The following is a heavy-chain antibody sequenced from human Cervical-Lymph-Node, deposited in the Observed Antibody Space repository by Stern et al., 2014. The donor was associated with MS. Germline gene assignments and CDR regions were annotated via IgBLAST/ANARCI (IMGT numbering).Heavy chain of an antibody. CDR2: IYYSGST. Sequence: QLQLQESGPGLVKPSETLSLTCTVSGGSISSYYWSWIRQPPGKGLEWIGSIYYSGSTNYNPSLKSRVTISVDTSKNQFSLKLSSVTAADTAVYYCARTLRRRPDAFDIWGQGTMVTVSS. CDR1: GGSISSYY. D-gene: IGHD4-17*01. J-gene: IGHJ3*02. CDR3: ARTLRRRPDAFDI. V-gene: IGHV4-59*01.